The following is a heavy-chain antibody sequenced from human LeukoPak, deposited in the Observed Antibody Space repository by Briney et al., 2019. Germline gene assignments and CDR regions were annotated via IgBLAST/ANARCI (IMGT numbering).Heavy chain of an antibody. CDR1: GGSISSSGYY. V-gene: IGHV4-39*01. J-gene: IGHJ3*02. CDR3: ARPMPGLDAFDI. Sequence: SETLSLTCTVSGGSISSSGYYWGWIRQPPGKGLEWIGSIFYSGTTYYNPSLKSRVTISVDTSNDQFSLKLSSVTAADTAVYYCARPMPGLDAFDIWGQGTLVTVSS. CDR2: IFYSGTT. D-gene: IGHD2-2*01.